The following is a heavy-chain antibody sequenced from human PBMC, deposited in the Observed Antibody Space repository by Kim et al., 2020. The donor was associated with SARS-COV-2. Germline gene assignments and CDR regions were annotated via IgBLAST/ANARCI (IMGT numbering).Heavy chain of an antibody. J-gene: IGHJ6*02. Sequence: SVKVSCKASGGTFSSYAISWVRQAPGQGLEWMGGIIPIFGTANYAQKFQGRVTITADESTSTAYMELSSLRSEDTAVYYCARPNGTIFGVVNLLLRWYYYGMDVWGQGTTVTVSS. CDR1: GGTFSSYA. CDR3: ARPNGTIFGVVNLLLRWYYYGMDV. CDR2: IIPIFGTA. V-gene: IGHV1-69*13. D-gene: IGHD3-3*01.